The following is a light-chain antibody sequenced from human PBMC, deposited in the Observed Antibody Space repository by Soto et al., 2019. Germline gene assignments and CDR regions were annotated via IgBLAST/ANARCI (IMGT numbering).Light chain of an antibody. J-gene: IGKJ4*01. Sequence: DIQMTQSPSSLSASVGDRVTITCQASQDISKYVNWYQQKPGTAPKLLIYDGSNVQLGVPSRFSVSGPGTDFTFTINSLRPEDMATYYCQQFHSQPLTFGGGTKVEIK. CDR3: QQFHSQPLT. CDR1: QDISKY. V-gene: IGKV1-33*01. CDR2: DGS.